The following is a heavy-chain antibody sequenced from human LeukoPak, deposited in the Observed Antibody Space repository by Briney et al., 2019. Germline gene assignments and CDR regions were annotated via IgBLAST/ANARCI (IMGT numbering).Heavy chain of an antibody. V-gene: IGHV4-59*01. CDR1: GGSISNYY. Sequence: PSETLSLTCTVSGGSISNYYWSWLRQPPGRGLEWIGHIYYSGSTNYNPYLKCRVSISLDTTKNQFSLKVSSVTAADTAVYYCARGPRGSGWYGDCWGQGTLVTVSS. CDR2: IYYSGST. J-gene: IGHJ4*02. D-gene: IGHD6-19*01. CDR3: ARGPRGSGWYGDC.